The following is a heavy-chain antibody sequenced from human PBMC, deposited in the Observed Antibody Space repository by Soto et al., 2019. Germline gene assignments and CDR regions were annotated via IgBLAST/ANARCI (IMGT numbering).Heavy chain of an antibody. J-gene: IGHJ6*02. Sequence: QVQLVQSGAEVKKPGSSVKVSCKASGGTFSSYAISWVRQAPGQGLEWMGGIIPIFGTANYAQKFQGRVTIPGDEPRRTANMELRSRRSENTAVFYGGRDLPGYGGYVSVHYYGMDVWGQGTTATAPS. CDR3: GRDLPGYGGYVSVHYYGMDV. CDR1: GGTFSSYA. D-gene: IGHD5-12*01. CDR2: IIPIFGTA. V-gene: IGHV1-69*01.